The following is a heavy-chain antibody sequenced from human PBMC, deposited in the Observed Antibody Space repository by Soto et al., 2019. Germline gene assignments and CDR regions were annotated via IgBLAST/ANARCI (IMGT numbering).Heavy chain of an antibody. V-gene: IGHV5-51*01. CDR3: ARVVIGYCSSTSCPADY. CDR1: GSTFTAYW. D-gene: IGHD2-2*01. CDR2: MFPGDSTT. J-gene: IGHJ4*02. Sequence: LGESLKISCKGSGSTFTAYWIGWVRQMPGKGLEWMGIMFPGDSTTRYSPSFQGQVTMSADKSISAAYLQWNSLKASDTAMYYCARVVIGYCSSTSCPADYWGQGALVTVSS.